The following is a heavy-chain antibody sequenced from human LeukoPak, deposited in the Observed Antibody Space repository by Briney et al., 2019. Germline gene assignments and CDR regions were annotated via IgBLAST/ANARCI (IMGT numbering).Heavy chain of an antibody. V-gene: IGHV3-15*01. CDR3: ATDWH. J-gene: IGHJ4*02. Sequence: PGGSLRLSCAASGFTFSSYAMSWVRQAPGKGLEWVGRVKSKSDGGTTDYAAPVKGRFTISRDDSENMVYLQMNSLKIEDTAVYYCATDWHWGQGTLVTISS. CDR2: VKSKSDGGTT. CDR1: GFTFSSYA.